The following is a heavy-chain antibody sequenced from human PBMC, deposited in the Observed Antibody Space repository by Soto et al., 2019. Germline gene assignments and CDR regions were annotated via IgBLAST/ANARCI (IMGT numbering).Heavy chain of an antibody. D-gene: IGHD3-3*01. CDR3: AKDKERGGYDSDFDS. V-gene: IGHV3-23*01. CDR2: ITNGNT. Sequence: EVQLLESGGGLIQPGGSLRLSCAASGFTFGTYGMGWVRQAPGKGLEWVSTITNGNTYYAASVKGRFTISRDNSKNTLYLQMGRLRAEDTALYYCAKDKERGGYDSDFDSWGPGTLVTVSS. J-gene: IGHJ4*02. CDR1: GFTFGTYG.